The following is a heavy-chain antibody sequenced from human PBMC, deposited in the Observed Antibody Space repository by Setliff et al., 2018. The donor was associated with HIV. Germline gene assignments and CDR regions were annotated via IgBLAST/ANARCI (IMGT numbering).Heavy chain of an antibody. D-gene: IGHD6-19*01. V-gene: IGHV4-34*01. Sequence: LSLTCAVYSGSLSGYYWAWIRQSPGKGLEWIGNVYHSGGTDYNPSLRSRVTISVDTSTNQFSLNLASVTAADTAVYYCTRRFEKWLAFDYWGQGTLVTVSS. CDR3: TRRFEKWLAFDY. J-gene: IGHJ4*02. CDR2: VYHSGGT. CDR1: SGSLSGYY.